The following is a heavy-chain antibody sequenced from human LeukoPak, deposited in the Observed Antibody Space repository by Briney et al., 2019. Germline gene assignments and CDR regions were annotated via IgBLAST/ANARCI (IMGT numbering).Heavy chain of an antibody. CDR1: GFTFSSYE. CDR2: ISSSGSTI. CDR3: RSDVLTLMRYCSGGSCYSALSYYFDY. Sequence: PGGSLRLSCAASGFTFSSYEMNWVRQAPGKGLEWVSYISSSGSTIYYADSVKGRFTISRDNAKNTLYLQMNSLRAEDTAVYYCRSDVLTLMRYCSGGSCYSALSYYFDYWGQGTLVTVSS. J-gene: IGHJ4*02. D-gene: IGHD2-15*01. V-gene: IGHV3-48*03.